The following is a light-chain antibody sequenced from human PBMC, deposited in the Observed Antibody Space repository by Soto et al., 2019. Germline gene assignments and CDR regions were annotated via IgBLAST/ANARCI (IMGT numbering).Light chain of an antibody. V-gene: IGLV2-11*01. J-gene: IGLJ1*01. CDR2: DVT. CDR1: SSDVGVYNY. CDR3: CSYAGSYTFV. Sequence: ALAQPRSVSGSPGQSVTISCTGTSSDVGVYNYVSWYQQHPGKAPKLMIYDVTKRPSGVPDRFSGSKSANTASLTISGLQAEDEADYYCCSYAGSYTFVFGTGTKVTVL.